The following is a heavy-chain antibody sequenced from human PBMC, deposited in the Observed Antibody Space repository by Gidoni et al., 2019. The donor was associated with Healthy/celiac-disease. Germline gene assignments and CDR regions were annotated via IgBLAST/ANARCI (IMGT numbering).Heavy chain of an antibody. CDR2: ISAYNGNT. Sequence: QVQLVQSGAEVKKPGASVKVSCKASGYTFTSSGIRWVRQAPGQGLEWMGWISAYNGNTNYAQKLQGRVTMTTDTSTSTAYMELRSLRSDDTAVYYCARDPRYSYGANLEGPKTNDYWGQGTLVTVSS. J-gene: IGHJ4*02. CDR3: ARDPRYSYGANLEGPKTNDY. V-gene: IGHV1-18*01. CDR1: GYTFTSSG. D-gene: IGHD5-18*01.